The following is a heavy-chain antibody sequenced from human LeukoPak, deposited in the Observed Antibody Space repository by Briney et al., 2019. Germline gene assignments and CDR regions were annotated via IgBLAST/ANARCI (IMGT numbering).Heavy chain of an antibody. CDR3: ARSGYSSGWYNY. CDR1: GGSISSYY. CDR2: IYYSGST. J-gene: IGHJ4*02. V-gene: IGHV4-59*01. D-gene: IGHD6-19*01. Sequence: SETLSLTGTVSGGSISSYYWSWIRQPPGKGLEWIGYIYYSGSTNYNPSLKSRVTISVDTSKNQFSLKLSSVTAADTAVYYCARSGYSSGWYNYWGQGTLVTVSS.